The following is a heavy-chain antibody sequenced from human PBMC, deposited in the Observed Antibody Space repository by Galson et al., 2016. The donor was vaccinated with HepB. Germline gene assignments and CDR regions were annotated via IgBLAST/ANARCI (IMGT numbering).Heavy chain of an antibody. CDR1: GFPFDDYA. CDR2: VSYNSDTI. CDR3: VKDTAKWPTFNWFDF. D-gene: IGHD2-8*01. V-gene: IGHV3-9*01. J-gene: IGHJ5*01. Sequence: SLRLSCAGSGFPFDDYAMHWVRQPPGKGLEWVSGVSYNSDTIDYAASVKGRFTASRDNAKNTLYLQMTGLRTEDTALYYCVKDTAKWPTFNWFDFWDQGTLVIVSS.